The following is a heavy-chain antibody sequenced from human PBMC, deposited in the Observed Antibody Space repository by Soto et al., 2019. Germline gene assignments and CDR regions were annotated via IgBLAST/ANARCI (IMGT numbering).Heavy chain of an antibody. J-gene: IGHJ6*02. CDR3: AKDPPWTVGPLAMDV. CDR2: FSGSGGNI. V-gene: IGHV3-23*01. D-gene: IGHD2-2*01. CDR1: GFTFSTHA. Sequence: GGSLRLSCVASGFTFSTHAMSWVRQAPGKGLEWVSTFSGSGGNIYYGESVKGRLTISRDDSKNTLYLQMNSLRVEDTAVYYCAKDPPWTVGPLAMDVWGQGTTVTVSS.